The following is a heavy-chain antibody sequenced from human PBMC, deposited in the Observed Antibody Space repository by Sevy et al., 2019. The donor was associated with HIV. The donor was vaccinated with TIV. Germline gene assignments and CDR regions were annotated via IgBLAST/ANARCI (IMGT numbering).Heavy chain of an antibody. V-gene: IGHV3-21*01. J-gene: IGHJ6*03. CDR2: ISSSSSYI. Sequence: GGSLRLSCAASGFTFSSYSMNWVRQAPGKGLEWVSSISSSSSYIYYADSVKGRFTISRDNAKNSLYLQMNSLRAEDTALYYCARGVRHCSGGSCYDYYYMDVWGKGTTVTVSS. CDR1: GFTFSSYS. D-gene: IGHD2-15*01. CDR3: ARGVRHCSGGSCYDYYYMDV.